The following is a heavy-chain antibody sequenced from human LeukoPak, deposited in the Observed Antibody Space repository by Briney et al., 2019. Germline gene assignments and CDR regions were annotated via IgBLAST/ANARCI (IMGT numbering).Heavy chain of an antibody. V-gene: IGHV3-23*01. CDR3: AKDRAIVVVPAGDY. CDR1: GGSISSYY. Sequence: ETLSLTCTVSGGSISSYYWSWVRQAPGKGLEWVSAISGSGGSTYYADSVKGRFTISRDNSKNTLYLQMNSLRAEDTAVYYCAKDRAIVVVPAGDYWGQGTLVTVSS. D-gene: IGHD2-2*01. CDR2: ISGSGGST. J-gene: IGHJ4*02.